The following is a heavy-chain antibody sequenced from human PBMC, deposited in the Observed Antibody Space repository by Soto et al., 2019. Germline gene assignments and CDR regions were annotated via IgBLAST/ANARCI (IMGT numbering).Heavy chain of an antibody. CDR3: AKAYQYYDFWSGLFPS. CDR2: ISYDGSNK. Sequence: QVQLVESGGGVVQPGRSLRLSCAASGFTFSSYGMHWVRQAPGKGLEWVAVISYDGSNKYYADSVKGRFTISRDNSKTTLYLKMTSLRVEDRAVFYCAKAYQYYDFWSGLFPSWAQGTRVTVSS. J-gene: IGHJ5*02. CDR1: GFTFSSYG. D-gene: IGHD3-3*01. V-gene: IGHV3-30*18.